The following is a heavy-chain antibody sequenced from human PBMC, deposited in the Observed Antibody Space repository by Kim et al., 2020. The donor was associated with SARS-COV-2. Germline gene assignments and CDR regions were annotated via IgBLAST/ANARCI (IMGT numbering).Heavy chain of an antibody. D-gene: IGHD1-1*01. CDR3: ATGPVEGAFDI. V-gene: IGHV1-3*01. CDR2: T. Sequence: TKYSQKFQGRVTITRDTSASTAYMELSSLRSEDTAVYYCATGPVEGAFDIWGQGTMVTVSS. J-gene: IGHJ3*02.